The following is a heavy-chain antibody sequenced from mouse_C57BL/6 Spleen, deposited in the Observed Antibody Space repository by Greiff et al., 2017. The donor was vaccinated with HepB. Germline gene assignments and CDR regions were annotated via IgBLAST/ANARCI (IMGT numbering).Heavy chain of an antibody. J-gene: IGHJ2*01. V-gene: IGHV1-50*01. CDR3: ARGGPHYFDY. CDR1: GYTFTSYW. CDR2: IDPSDSYT. Sequence: QVQLQQSGAELVKPGASVKLSCKASGYTFTSYWMQWVKQRPGQGLEWIGEIDPSDSYTNYNQKFKGKATLTVDTSSSTAYMQLSSLTSEDSAVYYCARGGPHYFDYWGQGTTLTVSS. D-gene: IGHD3-3*01.